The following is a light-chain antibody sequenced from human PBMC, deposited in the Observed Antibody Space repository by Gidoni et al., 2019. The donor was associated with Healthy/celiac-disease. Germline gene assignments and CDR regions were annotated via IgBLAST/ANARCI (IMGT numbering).Light chain of an antibody. V-gene: IGKV1-39*01. Sequence: IQMTQSPSSLSASVGDRVTITCRASQSISSYLNWYQQKPGKAPKLLIYAASSLQSGVPSRFSGSGSGTDFTLTISSLQPEDFATYYCQQSYSPRRTFGQGTKVEIK. CDR3: QQSYSPRRT. CDR2: AAS. J-gene: IGKJ1*01. CDR1: QSISSY.